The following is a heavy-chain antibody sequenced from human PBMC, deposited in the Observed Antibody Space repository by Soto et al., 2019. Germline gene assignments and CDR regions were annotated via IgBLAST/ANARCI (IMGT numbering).Heavy chain of an antibody. CDR2: IYYSGST. J-gene: IGHJ4*02. V-gene: IGHV4-31*03. D-gene: IGHD3-10*01. CDR3: ATYGSGTYKPTTFDY. Sequence: QVQLQESGPGLVKPSQTLSLTCTVSGGSISSGGYYWSWIRQHPGKGLGWIGYIYYSGSTYYNPSLKSRVTTSVDTSKNQFSLKLSSVTAADTAVYYCATYGSGTYKPTTFDYWGQGTLVTVSS. CDR1: GGSISSGGYY.